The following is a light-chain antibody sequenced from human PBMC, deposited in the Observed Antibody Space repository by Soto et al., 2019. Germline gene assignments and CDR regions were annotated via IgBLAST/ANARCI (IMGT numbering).Light chain of an antibody. J-gene: IGKJ5*01. Sequence: EHVLTQSPGTLSLSPGERATLSCRASPSVSSSYLTWSQQKPGQAPRLLIYVAYSRATGIPDRFSGSGSGTAVTLTISRLEPEDFGMYYCHQYGSSPPVTFGQGTRLEIK. V-gene: IGKV3-20*01. CDR3: HQYGSSPPVT. CDR1: PSVSSSY. CDR2: VAY.